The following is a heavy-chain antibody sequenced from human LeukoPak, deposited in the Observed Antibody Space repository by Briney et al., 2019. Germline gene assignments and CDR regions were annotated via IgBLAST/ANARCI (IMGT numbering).Heavy chain of an antibody. D-gene: IGHD2-2*01. CDR3: ARLRYCSSTSCGY. Sequence: PSETLSLTCAVYGGSFSGYYWSWIRQPPGKGLEWIGEINHSGSTNYNPSLKSRVTISVDTSKNRFSLKLSSVTAADTAVYYCARLRYCSSTSCGYWGQGTLVTVSS. CDR1: GGSFSGYY. J-gene: IGHJ4*02. CDR2: INHSGST. V-gene: IGHV4-34*01.